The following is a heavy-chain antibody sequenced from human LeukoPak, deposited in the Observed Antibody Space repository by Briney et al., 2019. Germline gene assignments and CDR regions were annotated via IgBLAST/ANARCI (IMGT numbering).Heavy chain of an antibody. Sequence: GGSLRLSCAASGFTFSSYSMNWVRQAPGKGLEWVSSISSSSSYIYYADSVKGRFTVSRDNAKNSLYLQMNSLRAEDTAVYYCARLYSRVGPFDYRGQGTLVTVSS. V-gene: IGHV3-21*01. D-gene: IGHD5-18*01. CDR2: ISSSSSYI. CDR1: GFTFSSYS. CDR3: ARLYSRVGPFDY. J-gene: IGHJ4*02.